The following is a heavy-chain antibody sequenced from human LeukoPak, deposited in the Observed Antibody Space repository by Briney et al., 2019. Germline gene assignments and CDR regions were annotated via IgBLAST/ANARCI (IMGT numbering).Heavy chain of an antibody. CDR1: GFTFSNYA. CDR2: ILGSGGST. D-gene: IGHD3-9*01. CDR3: AKWGDCDVLTGYYVLDY. V-gene: IGHV3-23*01. J-gene: IGHJ4*02. Sequence: PGASLRLSCAASGFTFSNYAMCWGCNAPRKGLERVSAILGSGGSTYYADSARGRFTVSIDNSKSTLYLQMNSLRAEDTALYYCAKWGDCDVLTGYYVLDYWGQGTLVTVSS.